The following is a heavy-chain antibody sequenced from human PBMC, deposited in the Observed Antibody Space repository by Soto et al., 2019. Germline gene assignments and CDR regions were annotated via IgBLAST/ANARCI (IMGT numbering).Heavy chain of an antibody. J-gene: IGHJ4*02. CDR2: ISSSGSTA. Sequence: GGSLRLSCAASGFTFSRFELHWVRQAPGKGLEWISYISSSGSTAYYASSVEGRFTISRDNTNNSVYLQMDSLRAEDTALYYCTRAAWFPYLSFYWGQGALVTVSS. V-gene: IGHV3-48*03. CDR1: GFTFSRFE. CDR3: TRAAWFPYLSFY. D-gene: IGHD3-10*01.